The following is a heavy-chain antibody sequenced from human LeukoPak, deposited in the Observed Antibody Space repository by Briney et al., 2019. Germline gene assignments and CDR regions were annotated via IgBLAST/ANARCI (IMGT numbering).Heavy chain of an antibody. CDR1: GVSFNNYY. CDR2: INHSGYT. D-gene: IGHD2-21*02. V-gene: IGHV4-34*01. CDR3: TRMTAGHVY. J-gene: IGHJ4*02. Sequence: SETLSLTCAVSGVSFNNYYWSWVRQTPGKGLEWIGEINHSGYTNDSPSLKSRVTLSIDTSRKQFSLNLRSVTVADTGIYYCTRMTAGHVYWGQGTLVTVSS.